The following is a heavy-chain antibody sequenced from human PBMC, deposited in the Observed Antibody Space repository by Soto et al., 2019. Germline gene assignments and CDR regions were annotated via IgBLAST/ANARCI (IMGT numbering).Heavy chain of an antibody. CDR2: IYYLVST. J-gene: IGHJ4*02. D-gene: IGHD3-10*01. CDR3: ARDGYDRSGSQSPCY. Sequence: SETLSLTCSVSGGSMSEYFWSWIRQSPGKGLEWIGYIYYLVSTDYNPSLKSRVTISVDTSKRQFSLRLTSVTAADTAVYYCARDGYDRSGSQSPCYWGPGTHVTVSS. CDR1: GGSMSEYF. V-gene: IGHV4-59*01.